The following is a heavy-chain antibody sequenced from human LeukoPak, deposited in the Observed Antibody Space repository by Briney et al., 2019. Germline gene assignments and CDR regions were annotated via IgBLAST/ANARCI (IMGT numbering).Heavy chain of an antibody. CDR2: INHYGST. D-gene: IGHD1-26*01. V-gene: IGHV4-34*01. J-gene: IGHJ5*02. CDR3: ARGCLDGGGGTYFNWFDP. Sequence: SETLSLTGGVYGGSFSGYYWSWIRQPPGKGLEWIGEINHYGSTDYNPSLKSRVTMSVDTSKNQFSLKLTSVTAADTAVYYCARGCLDGGGGTYFNWFDPWGQGTLVTVSS. CDR1: GGSFSGYY.